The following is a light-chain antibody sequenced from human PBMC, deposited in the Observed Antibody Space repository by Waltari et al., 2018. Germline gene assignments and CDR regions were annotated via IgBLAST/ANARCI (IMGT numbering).Light chain of an antibody. CDR2: DAS. V-gene: IGKV3-11*01. Sequence: EILLTQSPATLSLSPGEGATLSCRASERVRSYLAWYQQKPGQAPRLLIYDASNRASGIPARFSGSGSGTDFSLSISSLEPEDFAVYYCQQRHNWPLTFGGGTKVEIK. CDR1: ERVRSY. CDR3: QQRHNWPLT. J-gene: IGKJ4*01.